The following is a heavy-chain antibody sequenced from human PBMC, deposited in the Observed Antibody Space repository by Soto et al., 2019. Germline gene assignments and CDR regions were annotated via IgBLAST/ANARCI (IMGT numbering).Heavy chain of an antibody. Sequence: EVQLLESGGGLVQPGGSLRLSCAASGFIFNTYTMSWVRQAPGKGLEWVSSISGNGGTTFYADSVKGRFTVSRDNSDNTLYLQMNSLRAEDTAVYYCANSYDSSGFHGYWGQGTLVTVSS. CDR2: ISGNGGTT. D-gene: IGHD3-22*01. J-gene: IGHJ4*02. CDR3: ANSYDSSGFHGY. V-gene: IGHV3-23*01. CDR1: GFIFNTYT.